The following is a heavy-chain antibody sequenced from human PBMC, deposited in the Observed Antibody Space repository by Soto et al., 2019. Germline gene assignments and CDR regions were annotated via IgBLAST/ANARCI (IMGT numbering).Heavy chain of an antibody. Sequence: QVQLVQSGAEVKKPGSSVKVSCKASGGTFSSYTISWVRQAPGQGLEWMGRIIPILGIANYAQKFQGRVTITADKSTSTAYMELSSLRSEDTAVYYCACIAAAGTGYYYYGMDVWGQETTVTGSS. CDR1: GGTFSSYT. CDR3: ACIAAAGTGYYYYGMDV. V-gene: IGHV1-69*02. CDR2: IIPILGIA. D-gene: IGHD6-13*01. J-gene: IGHJ6*02.